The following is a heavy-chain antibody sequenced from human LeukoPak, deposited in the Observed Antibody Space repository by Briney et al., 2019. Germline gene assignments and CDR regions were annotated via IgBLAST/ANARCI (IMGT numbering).Heavy chain of an antibody. CDR3: ARDRDWGCSYCSY. D-gene: IGHD7-27*01. Sequence: PGRSLRLSCAASVFTFSSYVMHWVRQAPGEGLEWVALISSDGSSEYYADSVKGRFTISRDNSKNTLYLQMNSLRAEDTAVYYCARDRDWGCSYCSYWGQGTLVTVSS. CDR1: VFTFSSYV. V-gene: IGHV3-30-3*01. CDR2: ISSDGSSE. J-gene: IGHJ4*02.